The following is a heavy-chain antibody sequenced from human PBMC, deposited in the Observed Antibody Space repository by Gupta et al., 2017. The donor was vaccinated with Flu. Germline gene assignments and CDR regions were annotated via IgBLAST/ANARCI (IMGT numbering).Heavy chain of an antibody. D-gene: IGHD3-22*01. CDR1: GFTFSSYG. V-gene: IGHV3-33*01. CDR2: IWYDGSNK. Sequence: QVQLVESGGGVVQPGRSLRLSCAASGFTFSSYGMHWVRQAPGKGLEWVAVIWYDGSNKYYADSVKGRVTISRDNSKNTRYLQMNSLRAEDTAVYYCARAKDDSSGYYVTYADYWGQGTLVTVSS. CDR3: ARAKDDSSGYYVTYADY. J-gene: IGHJ4*02.